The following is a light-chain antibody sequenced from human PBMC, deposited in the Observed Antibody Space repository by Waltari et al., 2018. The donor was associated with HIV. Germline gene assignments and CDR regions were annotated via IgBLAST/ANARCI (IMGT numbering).Light chain of an antibody. CDR2: END. V-gene: IGLV1-51*02. Sequence: QSVLTQPPSVSAAPGQKVTISSSGRSSNLGNTYVSWYQQFLGTAPKFLIYENDKRPSGIPDRFSGSKSGTSATLAITGLQTGDEADYYCGTWENSLNTWVFGGGTRLTVL. J-gene: IGLJ3*02. CDR3: GTWENSLNTWV. CDR1: SSNLGNTY.